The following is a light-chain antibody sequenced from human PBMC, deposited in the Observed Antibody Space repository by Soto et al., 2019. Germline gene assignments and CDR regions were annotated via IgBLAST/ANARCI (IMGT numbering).Light chain of an antibody. V-gene: IGLV2-14*01. Sequence: QSALNQPASVSGSPGQSITISCTGTSSDVGGYEYVSWYQHQPDKAPKLIIYDVTNRPSGVSTRFSGSKSGNTASLTISGIQTEDEADYYCASITRSSTSVFGTGTRSPS. CDR2: DVT. CDR1: SSDVGGYEY. CDR3: ASITRSSTSV. J-gene: IGLJ1*01.